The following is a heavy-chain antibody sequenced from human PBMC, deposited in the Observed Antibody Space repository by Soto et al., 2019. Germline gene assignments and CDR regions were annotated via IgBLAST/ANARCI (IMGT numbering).Heavy chain of an antibody. CDR2: IRSKAYGGTT. CDR1: GFTFNVYT. V-gene: IGHV3-49*04. Sequence: GGSLRLSCTASGFTFNVYTLSWVRQAPGKGLEWVGFIRSKAYGGTTEYAASEKGRFTISRDDSKSIAYLQMNSLKTEDTAVYYCTAGKLYPSLDFDYWGQGTLVTVSS. J-gene: IGHJ4*02. CDR3: TAGKLYPSLDFDY. D-gene: IGHD2-8*01.